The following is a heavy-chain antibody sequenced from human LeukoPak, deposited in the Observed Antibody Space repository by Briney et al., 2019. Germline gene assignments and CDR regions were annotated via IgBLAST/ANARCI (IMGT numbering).Heavy chain of an antibody. D-gene: IGHD2-15*01. J-gene: IGHJ4*02. V-gene: IGHV3-15*01. CDR3: TPVMVEDRGF. CDR2: IKSKNDGGTT. CDR1: GFIFNKAW. Sequence: GGSLRLSCAASGFIFNKAWMNWVRQAPGKGPEWVGRIKSKNDGGTTDYGSPVKGRFTISRDDSKNTLYLQMNSLITDDTAIYYCTPVMVEDRGFWGQGTLVTVSS.